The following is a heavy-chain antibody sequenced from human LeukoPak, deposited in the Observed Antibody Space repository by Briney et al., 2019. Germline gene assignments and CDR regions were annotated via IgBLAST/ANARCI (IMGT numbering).Heavy chain of an antibody. Sequence: PGGSLRLSCAASGFTFSSYSMNWVRQAPGKGLEWVSSISSSSSSYIYYADSVKGRFTISRDNAKSSLYLQMNSLRAEDTAVYYCARDQYGSGSYSRLDYWGQGTLVTVSS. D-gene: IGHD3-10*01. V-gene: IGHV3-21*01. CDR2: ISSSSSSYI. J-gene: IGHJ4*02. CDR3: ARDQYGSGSYSRLDY. CDR1: GFTFSSYS.